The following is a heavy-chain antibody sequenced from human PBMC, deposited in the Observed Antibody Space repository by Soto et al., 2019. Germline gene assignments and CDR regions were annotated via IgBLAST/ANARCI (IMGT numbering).Heavy chain of an antibody. Sequence: EVQLVESGGGLVQPGGSLRLSCAASGFTVSSNYMSWVRQAPGKGLEWVSVIYSGGSTYYADSVKGRFTISRDNSKNTLYLQMNSLRAEDTAVYYCARGSYGDYTHFDYWGQGTLVTVSS. CDR3: ARGSYGDYTHFDY. CDR2: IYSGGST. CDR1: GFTVSSNY. V-gene: IGHV3-66*01. J-gene: IGHJ4*02. D-gene: IGHD4-17*01.